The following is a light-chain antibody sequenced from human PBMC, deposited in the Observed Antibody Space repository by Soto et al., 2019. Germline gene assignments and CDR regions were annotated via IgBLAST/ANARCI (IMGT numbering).Light chain of an antibody. CDR2: AAS. J-gene: IGKJ2*01. CDR1: QGMRNY. CDR3: LQHSSFPRT. V-gene: IGKV1-17*03. Sequence: DIQMTQSPSAMSASVGDRVTITCRASQGMRNYLAWFQQKPGKVPKRLIYAASNLQSGVPSSVXXXXXXXXXXXXXXXLQPEDFATYYCLQHSSFPRTFGQGTKLEIK.